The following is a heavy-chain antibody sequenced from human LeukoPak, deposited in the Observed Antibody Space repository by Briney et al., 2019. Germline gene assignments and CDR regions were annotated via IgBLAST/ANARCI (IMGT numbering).Heavy chain of an antibody. V-gene: IGHV4-59*12. CDR3: ARVTEEAVAVSAFDI. CDR1: GASISDYY. CDR2: IFYSEST. D-gene: IGHD6-19*01. J-gene: IGHJ3*02. Sequence: SETLSLTCTVSGASISDYYWTWIRQPPGKGLEWIGYIFYSESTNYNPSLKSRVTISVDTSKNQFSLKLSSVTAADTAVYYCARVTEEAVAVSAFDIWGQGTMVTVSS.